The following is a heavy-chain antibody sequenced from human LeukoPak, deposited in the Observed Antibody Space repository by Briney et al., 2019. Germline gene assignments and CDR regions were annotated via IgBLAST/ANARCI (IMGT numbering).Heavy chain of an antibody. V-gene: IGHV4-34*01. CDR1: GGSFSGYY. CDR3: ARGYQLGSYLWFDP. CDR2: INHSGST. J-gene: IGHJ5*02. D-gene: IGHD2-2*01. Sequence: SETLSLTCAVYGGSFSGYYWSWIRQPPGKGLEWIGEINHSGSTNYNPSLKSRVTKSVDTSKNQFSLKLSSVTAADTAVYYCARGYQLGSYLWFDPWGQGTLVTVSS.